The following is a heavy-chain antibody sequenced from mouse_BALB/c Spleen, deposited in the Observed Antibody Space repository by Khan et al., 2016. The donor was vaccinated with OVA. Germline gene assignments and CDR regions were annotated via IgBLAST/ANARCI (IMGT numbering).Heavy chain of an antibody. V-gene: IGHV3-2*02. CDR3: ARWFTY. J-gene: IGHJ3*01. CDR1: GYSITSEYA. Sequence: EVKLEESGPGLVKPSQSLSLTCTVTGYSITSEYAWNWIRQFPGNKLEWMGYISYSGSTTYNPSLKSRISITRDTSKNQFFLQLNSVTTEDTATYYCARWFTYWGQGTLVTVSA. CDR2: ISYSGST.